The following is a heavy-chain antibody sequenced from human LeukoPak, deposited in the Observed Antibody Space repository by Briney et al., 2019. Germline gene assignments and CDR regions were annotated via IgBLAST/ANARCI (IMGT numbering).Heavy chain of an antibody. D-gene: IGHD1-26*01. J-gene: IGHJ5*02. CDR3: ARGGSGSYFWFDP. CDR1: GGSISSSNW. Sequence: SETLSLTCAVSGGSISSSNWWSWVRQPPGKGLEWIGEIYHSGSTNYNPSLKSRVTISVDKSKNQFSLKLSSVTAADTAVYYCARGGSGSYFWFDPWGQGTLVTVSS. CDR2: IYHSGST. V-gene: IGHV4-4*02.